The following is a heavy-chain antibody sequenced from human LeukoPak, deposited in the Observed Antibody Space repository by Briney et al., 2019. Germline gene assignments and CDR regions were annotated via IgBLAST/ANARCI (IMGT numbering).Heavy chain of an antibody. CDR3: AREGGDCSGGSCYSINYYGMDV. Sequence: GGSLRLSCAASGFTFSSHWMHWVRQAPGKGLVWVSRINSDGSSTSYADSVKGRFTISRDNAKNTLYLQMNSLRAEDTAVYYCAREGGDCSGGSCYSINYYGMDVWGQGTTVTVSS. J-gene: IGHJ6*02. CDR2: INSDGSST. V-gene: IGHV3-74*01. D-gene: IGHD2-15*01. CDR1: GFTFSSHW.